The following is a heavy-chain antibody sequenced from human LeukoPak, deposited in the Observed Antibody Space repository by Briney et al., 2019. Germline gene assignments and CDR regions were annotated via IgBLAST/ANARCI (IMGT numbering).Heavy chain of an antibody. CDR3: ARDAYSIAVAGGDY. CDR1: GFTFSNYA. V-gene: IGHV3-23*01. D-gene: IGHD6-19*01. Sequence: GGSLRLSCAASGFTFSNYAMSSVRQAPGTGLEWVSTISGSGHTTYSADSVKGRFTISRDNAKNSLYLQMNSLRAEDTAVYYCARDAYSIAVAGGDYWGQGTLVTVSS. J-gene: IGHJ4*02. CDR2: ISGSGHTT.